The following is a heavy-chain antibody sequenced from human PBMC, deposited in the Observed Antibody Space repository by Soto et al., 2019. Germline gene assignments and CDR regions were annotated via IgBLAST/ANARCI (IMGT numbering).Heavy chain of an antibody. Sequence: QVQLVESGGGVVQPGRSLRLSCAASGFTFSSYAMHWVRQTPGKGLEWLAVISYDGSDKYYADSVKGRFTISRDTSKHSLYLQMYSLSAEDTALYYCARDFWNYDVGGHWGQGTLVTVSS. J-gene: IGHJ4*02. D-gene: IGHD1-7*01. CDR1: GFTFSSYA. CDR3: ARDFWNYDVGGH. V-gene: IGHV3-30-3*01. CDR2: ISYDGSDK.